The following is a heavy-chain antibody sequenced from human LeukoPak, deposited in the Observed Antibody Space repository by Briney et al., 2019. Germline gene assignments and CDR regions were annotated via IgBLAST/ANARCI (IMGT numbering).Heavy chain of an antibody. CDR1: GGSISSGDYY. CDR2: IYYSGST. CDR3: ARDGRAGSLLAY. D-gene: IGHD6-19*01. J-gene: IGHJ4*02. Sequence: SETLSLTCTVSGGSISSGDYYWSWIRQPPGKGLEWIGYIYYSGSTYYNPSLKSRVTISVDTSKNQFSLKLSSVAAADTAIYYCARDGRAGSLLAYWGQGTLVTVSS. V-gene: IGHV4-30-4*02.